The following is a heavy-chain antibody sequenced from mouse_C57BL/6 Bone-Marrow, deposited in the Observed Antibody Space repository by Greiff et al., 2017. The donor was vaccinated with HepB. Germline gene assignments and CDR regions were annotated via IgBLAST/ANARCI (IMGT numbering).Heavy chain of an antibody. CDR3: ASFSTTVVAPYAMDY. D-gene: IGHD1-1*01. Sequence: EVKLQESGPELVKPGASVKMSCKASGYTFTDYNMHWVKQSHGKSLEWIGYINPNNGGTSYNQKFKGKATLTVNKSSSTAYMELRSLTSEDSAVYFCASFSTTVVAPYAMDYWGQGTSVTVSS. V-gene: IGHV1-22*01. J-gene: IGHJ4*01. CDR1: GYTFTDYN. CDR2: INPNNGGT.